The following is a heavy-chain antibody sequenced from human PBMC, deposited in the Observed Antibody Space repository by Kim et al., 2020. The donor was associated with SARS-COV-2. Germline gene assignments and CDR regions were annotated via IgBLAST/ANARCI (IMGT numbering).Heavy chain of an antibody. V-gene: IGHV4-39*07. Sequence: YSNPSLKSRIPKSVDTAKDQFSQKLSSVAAAETAVYYCARDDGSGWGLDYWGQGTLVTVSS. J-gene: IGHJ4*02. D-gene: IGHD6-19*01. CDR3: ARDDGSGWGLDY.